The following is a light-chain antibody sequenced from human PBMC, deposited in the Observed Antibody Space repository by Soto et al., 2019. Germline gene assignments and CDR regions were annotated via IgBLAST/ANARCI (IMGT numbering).Light chain of an antibody. CDR2: LNSDGSH. CDR3: QTWVTGIQV. J-gene: IGLJ2*01. V-gene: IGLV4-69*01. Sequence: VLTQSPSASASLGASVKLTCTLTSGHSSYAIAWHQQRPEKGPRYLMKLNSDGSHSKGDGIPDRFSGSSSGAERYLTISSLQSGDEADYYCQTWVTGIQVFGGGTKLTVL. CDR1: SGHSSYA.